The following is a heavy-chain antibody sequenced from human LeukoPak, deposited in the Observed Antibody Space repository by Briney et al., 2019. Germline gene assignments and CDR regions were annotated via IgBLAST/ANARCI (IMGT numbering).Heavy chain of an antibody. D-gene: IGHD3-3*01. V-gene: IGHV4-34*01. CDR1: VGSFSDYY. CDR2: INHGGSS. CDR3: TRGEFTIFCAVVRNYYDMDV. Sequence: SETLSLTRGVFVGSFSDYYWNWIRQPPAKGMEWIGEINHGGSSNYNPSLNSRVTISEDPPKNQLSPNLTSVTTADTAVYYCTRGEFTIFCAVVRNYYDMDVWGKGTTVTVSS. J-gene: IGHJ6*03.